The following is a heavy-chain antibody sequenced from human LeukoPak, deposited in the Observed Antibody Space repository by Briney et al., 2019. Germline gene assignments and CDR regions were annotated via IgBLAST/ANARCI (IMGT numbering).Heavy chain of an antibody. CDR2: IWYDGSNK. J-gene: IGHJ4*02. CDR3: ARDGYGDYLLDY. Sequence: GGSLRLSCAASGFTFSSYGVHWVRQAPGKGLEWVAVIWYDGSNKYYADSVKGRFTISRDNSKNTLYLQMNSLRAEDTAVYYCARDGYGDYLLDYWGQGTLVTVSS. V-gene: IGHV3-33*01. D-gene: IGHD4-17*01. CDR1: GFTFSSYG.